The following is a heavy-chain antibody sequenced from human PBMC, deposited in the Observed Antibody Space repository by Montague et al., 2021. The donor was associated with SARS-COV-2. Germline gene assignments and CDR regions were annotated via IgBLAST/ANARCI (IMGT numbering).Heavy chain of an antibody. CDR1: GGSISSSGYS. Sequence: TLSLTCAVSGGSISSSGYSWNWIRQPPGKGLEWIGYIYHSGSTYYNPSLKSRVTISLDSSKNQFSLNLTSVTAADTAVYYCARGSMVRGGKVYYGVDVWGQGTTVTVSS. J-gene: IGHJ6*02. CDR3: ARGSMVRGGKVYYGVDV. V-gene: IGHV4-30-2*01. D-gene: IGHD3-10*01. CDR2: IYHSGST.